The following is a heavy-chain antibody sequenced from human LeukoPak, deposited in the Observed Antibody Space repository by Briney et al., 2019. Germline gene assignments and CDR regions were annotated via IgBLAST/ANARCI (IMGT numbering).Heavy chain of an antibody. D-gene: IGHD3-10*01. CDR1: GGSISSGGYY. Sequence: SETLSLTCTVSGGSISSGGYYWSWIRQHPGKGLEWIGYIYYSGSTYYNPSLKSRVTISVDTSKNKFFLKLSSVTAADTAVYYCAREGGSGSYYKDYWGQGTLVTVSS. V-gene: IGHV4-31*03. J-gene: IGHJ4*02. CDR3: AREGGSGSYYKDY. CDR2: IYYSGST.